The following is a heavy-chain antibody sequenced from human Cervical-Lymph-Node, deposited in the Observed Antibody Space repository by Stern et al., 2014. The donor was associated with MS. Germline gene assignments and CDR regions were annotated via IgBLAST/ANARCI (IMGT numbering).Heavy chain of an antibody. CDR2: IRIRGDSYTT. CDR3: VREFYGGFDD. V-gene: IGHV3-72*01. Sequence: EVHLVESGGGLVQPGGSLKLSCATSGFPFSAYFMDWVRQAPGKGLEWVGLIRIRGDSYTTEYAASVKGRFTVSRDDSKNSLYLQMNSLKTEDTALYYCVREFYGGFDDWGQGTLVTVSS. CDR1: GFPFSAYF. J-gene: IGHJ4*02. D-gene: IGHD4-23*01.